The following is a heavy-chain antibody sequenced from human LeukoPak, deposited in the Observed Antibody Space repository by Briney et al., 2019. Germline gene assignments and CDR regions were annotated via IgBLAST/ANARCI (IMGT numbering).Heavy chain of an antibody. CDR2: IYHSGST. V-gene: IGHV4-38-2*02. D-gene: IGHD5-18*01. J-gene: IGHJ4*02. CDR3: ARTSYSLFDY. Sequence: PSETLSLTCTVSGYSISSGYYWGWIRQPPGKGLEWIGSIYHSGSTYYNPSLKSRVTLSVDTSKNQFSLKLSSVTAADTAVYYCARTSYSLFDYWGQGTLVTVSS. CDR1: GYSISSGYY.